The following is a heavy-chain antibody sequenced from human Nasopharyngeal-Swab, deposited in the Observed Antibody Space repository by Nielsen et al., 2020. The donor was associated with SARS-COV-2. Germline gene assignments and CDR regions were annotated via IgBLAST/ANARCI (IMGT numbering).Heavy chain of an antibody. Sequence: GGSLRLSCAASGFSTSTYAMSWVRQAPGKGLEWVSAISAGGTTYYADSAKGRFTISRDNSKNTLYLQLNSLRDEDTAVYYCAKGSPGQCSSVTCTGANYFDYWGQGTLVTVSS. CDR3: AKGSPGQCSSVTCTGANYFDY. V-gene: IGHV3-23*01. CDR1: GFSTSTYA. CDR2: ISAGGTT. J-gene: IGHJ4*02. D-gene: IGHD2-2*01.